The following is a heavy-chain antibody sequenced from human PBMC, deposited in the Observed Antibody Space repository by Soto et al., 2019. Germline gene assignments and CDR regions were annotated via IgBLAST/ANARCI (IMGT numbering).Heavy chain of an antibody. CDR2: ISGGGGDT. D-gene: IGHD3-22*01. CDR1: GFTFSSYA. V-gene: IGHV3-23*01. CDR3: AKGFHFDVSGYLAY. Sequence: PGGSLRLSCAASGFTFSSYAMSWVRQTPGKGLEWVSTISGGGGDTYYTDSVKGRFTISRDNSKTTLWLQMDSLRAEDTATYYCAKGFHFDVSGYLAYWGRGSLVTVSS. J-gene: IGHJ4*02.